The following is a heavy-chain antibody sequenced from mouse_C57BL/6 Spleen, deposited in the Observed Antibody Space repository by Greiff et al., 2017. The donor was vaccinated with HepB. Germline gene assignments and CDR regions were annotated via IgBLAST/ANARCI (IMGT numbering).Heavy chain of an antibody. V-gene: IGHV1-50*01. Sequence: QVQLQQPGAELVKPGASVKLSCKASGYTFTSYWMQWVKQRPGQGLEWIGEIDPSDSYTNYNQKFKGKATLTVDTSSSTAYMQLSSLTSEDSAVYYCAKSYYGSSTGYFDVWGTGTTVTVSS. CDR1: GYTFTSYW. J-gene: IGHJ1*03. CDR3: AKSYYGSSTGYFDV. D-gene: IGHD1-1*01. CDR2: IDPSDSYT.